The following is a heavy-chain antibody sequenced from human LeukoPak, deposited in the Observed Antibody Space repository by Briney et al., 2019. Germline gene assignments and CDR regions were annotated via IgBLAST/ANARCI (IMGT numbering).Heavy chain of an antibody. CDR1: GYIFTGYY. D-gene: IGHD3-10*01. CDR2: INPNSGGT. Sequence: ASVKGSCKASGYIFTGYYMHWVRQAPGQGLEWMGWINPNSGGTNYAQKFQGRVTMTRDTSISTAYMELSRLRSDDTAVYYCARDLRYCGSGSYLRRNWFDPWGQGTLVTVSS. CDR3: ARDLRYCGSGSYLRRNWFDP. J-gene: IGHJ5*02. V-gene: IGHV1-2*02.